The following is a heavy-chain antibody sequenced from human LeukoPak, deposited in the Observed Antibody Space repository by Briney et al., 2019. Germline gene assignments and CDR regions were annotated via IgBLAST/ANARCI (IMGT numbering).Heavy chain of an antibody. D-gene: IGHD3-10*01. CDR2: ISSSSSYI. Sequence: GGSLRLSCAASGITLSTYAMNWVRQAPGKGLEWVSSISSSSSYIYYADSVKGRFTISRDNAKNSLYLQMNSLRAEDTAVYYCARDREGYYGSGSYTMDVWGKGTTVTVSS. CDR3: ARDREGYYGSGSYTMDV. CDR1: GITLSTYA. V-gene: IGHV3-21*01. J-gene: IGHJ6*03.